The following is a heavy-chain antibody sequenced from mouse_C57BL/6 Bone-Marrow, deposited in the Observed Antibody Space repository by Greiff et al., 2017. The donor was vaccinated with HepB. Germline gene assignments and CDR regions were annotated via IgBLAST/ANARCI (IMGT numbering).Heavy chain of an antibody. V-gene: IGHV5-16*01. Sequence: EVQLVESEGGLVQPGSSMKLSCTASGFTFSDYYMAWVRQVPEKGLEWVANINYDGSSTYYLDSLKSRFIISRDNAKNILYLQMSSLKSEDTATYYCARESLRWPYYFDYWGQGTTLTVSS. J-gene: IGHJ2*01. D-gene: IGHD2-12*01. CDR3: ARESLRWPYYFDY. CDR2: INYDGSST. CDR1: GFTFSDYY.